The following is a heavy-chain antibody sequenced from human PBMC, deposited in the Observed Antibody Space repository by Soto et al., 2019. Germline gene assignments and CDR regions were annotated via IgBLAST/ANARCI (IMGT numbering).Heavy chain of an antibody. CDR2: IYQSGVT. V-gene: IGHV4-30-2*01. CDR1: GDSYSISTYS. J-gene: IGHJ5*02. Sequence: SETLSLTCNMSGDSYSISTYSWSWIRQPPGKALQWIGFIYQSGVTSYNPSLASRVSISLDRSNNQCSLKLKSVTAADTAVYFWAGMPYTSGLRFDPWGPGTLVTVS. CDR3: AGMPYTSGLRFDP. D-gene: IGHD6-19*01.